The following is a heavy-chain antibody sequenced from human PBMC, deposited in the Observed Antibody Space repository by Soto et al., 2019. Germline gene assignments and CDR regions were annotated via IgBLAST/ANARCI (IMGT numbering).Heavy chain of an antibody. CDR2: IYYSGST. CDR3: ARQQGRACMDV. J-gene: IGHJ6*02. CDR1: GGSISSSSYY. Sequence: PSETLSLTCTVSGGSISSSSYYWGWIRQPPGKGLEWIGSIYYSGSTYYNPSLKSRVTISVDTSKNQFSLKLSSVTAADTAVYYCARQQGRACMDVWGQGTTVTVSS. V-gene: IGHV4-39*01.